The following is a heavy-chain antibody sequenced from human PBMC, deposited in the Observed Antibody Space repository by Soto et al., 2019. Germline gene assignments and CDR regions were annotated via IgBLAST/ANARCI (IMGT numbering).Heavy chain of an antibody. CDR1: GGSIPSGHW. V-gene: IGHV4-4*02. Sequence: LEQPSETLSLTCAVSGGSIPSGHWWSWVRQTPGKGLEWIGEIYHGGTTDYNPSLKGRVTMSVDKSKNQFSLKLKSVTAADTAVYYCAREGAYFDSWSGYFGPGYFDKWGQGILVTVSS. CDR3: AREGAYFDSWSGYFGPGYFDK. D-gene: IGHD3-3*01. J-gene: IGHJ4*02. CDR2: IYHGGTT.